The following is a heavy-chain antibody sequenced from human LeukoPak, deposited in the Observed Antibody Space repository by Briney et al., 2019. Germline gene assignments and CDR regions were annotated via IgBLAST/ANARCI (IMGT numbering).Heavy chain of an antibody. Sequence: GGSLRLSCVGSGLTFSSYTMNWVRQAPGRGLEWVASITGRSSYKLYADSVKGRFTISRDNAKNSLFLQMNNLRADDTAVYFCARDGDSYGFLDYWGQGTLVTVSS. CDR1: GLTFSSYT. CDR2: ITGRSSYK. CDR3: ARDGDSYGFLDY. D-gene: IGHD5-18*01. V-gene: IGHV3-21*01. J-gene: IGHJ4*02.